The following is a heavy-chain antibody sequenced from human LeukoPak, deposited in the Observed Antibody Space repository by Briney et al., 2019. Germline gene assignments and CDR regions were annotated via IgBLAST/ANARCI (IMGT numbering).Heavy chain of an antibody. CDR1: GFTFSSYA. Sequence: GGSLRLSCAASGFTFSSYAMSWVRQAPGKGLEWVSAISGSGGSTYYADSVKGRFTISRDNSKNTLYLQMNSQRAEDTAVYYCAKDPYSSSWYSFDYWGQGTLVTVSS. CDR2: ISGSGGST. V-gene: IGHV3-23*01. D-gene: IGHD6-13*01. CDR3: AKDPYSSSWYSFDY. J-gene: IGHJ4*02.